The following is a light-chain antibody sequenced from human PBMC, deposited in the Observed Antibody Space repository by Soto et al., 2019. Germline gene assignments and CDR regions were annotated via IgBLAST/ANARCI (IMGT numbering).Light chain of an antibody. CDR2: DAS. CDR3: HHYGSSPWT. J-gene: IGKJ1*01. Sequence: EIVLTQSPGTLSLYPRERATLSSTASQSCRSTFLAWYQQKRGQAARLLIYDASSRATVIPDRFSGRGSGTDFTRTISRLEREDFAVYYCHHYGSSPWTCGPRTKAEI. V-gene: IGKV3-20*01. CDR1: QSCRSTF.